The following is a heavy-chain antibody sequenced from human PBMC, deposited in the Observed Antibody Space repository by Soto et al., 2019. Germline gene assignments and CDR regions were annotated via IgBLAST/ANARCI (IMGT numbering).Heavy chain of an antibody. CDR2: IYYSGST. V-gene: IGHV4-59*12. CDR1: GGSTISYY. D-gene: IGHD4-17*01. Sequence: PSETLSLTCTVSGGSTISYYWTWIRQPPGKGLEWIGHIYYSGSTSYNPSLKSRVTISVDRSKNQFSLKLSSVTAADTAVYYCARAHYGDYGYGMDVWGQGTTVTVSS. CDR3: ARAHYGDYGYGMDV. J-gene: IGHJ6*02.